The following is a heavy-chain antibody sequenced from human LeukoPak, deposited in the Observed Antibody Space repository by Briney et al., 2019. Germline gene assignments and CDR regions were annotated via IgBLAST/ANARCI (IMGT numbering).Heavy chain of an antibody. V-gene: IGHV1-69*13. Sequence: ASVKVSCKASGYTFTSYGISWVRQAPGQGLEWMGGIIPIFGTANYAQKFQGRVTITADESTSTAYMELSSLRSEDTAVYYCARVKYNWNSAPFDYWGQGTLVTVSS. D-gene: IGHD1-7*01. CDR2: IIPIFGTA. J-gene: IGHJ4*02. CDR1: GYTFTSYG. CDR3: ARVKYNWNSAPFDY.